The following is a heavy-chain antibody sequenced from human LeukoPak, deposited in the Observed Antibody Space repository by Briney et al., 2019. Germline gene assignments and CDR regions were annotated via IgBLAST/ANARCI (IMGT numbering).Heavy chain of an antibody. D-gene: IGHD4-17*01. CDR2: IRNDGRNK. CDR3: AKDLNYGDLLDY. Sequence: GGSLRLSCAASGFSFSKYGMHWVRQAPGRGLEWVAFIRNDGRNKYYADYVKGRFTISRDNSKNTLYLQMKSLRAGDTAVYYCAKDLNYGDLLDYWGQGTLVTVSS. CDR1: GFSFSKYG. V-gene: IGHV3-30*02. J-gene: IGHJ4*02.